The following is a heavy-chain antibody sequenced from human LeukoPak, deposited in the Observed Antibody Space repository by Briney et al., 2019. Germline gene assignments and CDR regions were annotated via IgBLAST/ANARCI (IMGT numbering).Heavy chain of an antibody. CDR1: GFTFSSYW. J-gene: IGHJ3*02. Sequence: GGSLRLSCAASGFTFSSYWMSWVRQAPGKGLEWVSFIDTSSTTMYYTDSVKGRFTISRDNAKNSLYLQMNSLKTEDTAVYYCTTPRDWYSSSWYGAFDIWGQGTMVTVSS. V-gene: IGHV3-48*04. D-gene: IGHD6-13*01. CDR2: IDTSSTTM. CDR3: TTPRDWYSSSWYGAFDI.